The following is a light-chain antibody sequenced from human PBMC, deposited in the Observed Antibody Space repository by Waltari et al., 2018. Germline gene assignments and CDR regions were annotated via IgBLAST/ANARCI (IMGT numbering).Light chain of an antibody. V-gene: IGLV2-23*02. CDR2: AVS. J-gene: IGLJ2*01. CDR3: SSYAGSSKGV. CDR1: SSDVGTYKR. Sequence: QSALPQPASVSGSPGQSIIISCTGTSSDVGTYKRVSWYQQHPGKAPKLMLYAVSKRPSGVSDRFSGSKSGDMASLTISGLQPEDEAEYFCSSYAGSSKGVFGGGTKVTVL.